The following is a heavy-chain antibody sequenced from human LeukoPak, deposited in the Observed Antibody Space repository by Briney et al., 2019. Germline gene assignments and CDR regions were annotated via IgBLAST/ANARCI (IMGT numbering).Heavy chain of an antibody. Sequence: PGGSLRLSCAASGFTFDDYAMHWVRQAPGKGLEWVSGISWNSGSIGYADSVKGRFTISRDNAKNSLYLQMNSLRAEDTALYYCAKDFSYDSSGFDYWGQGTLVTVSS. CDR3: AKDFSYDSSGFDY. CDR2: ISWNSGSI. J-gene: IGHJ4*02. V-gene: IGHV3-9*01. D-gene: IGHD3-22*01. CDR1: GFTFDDYA.